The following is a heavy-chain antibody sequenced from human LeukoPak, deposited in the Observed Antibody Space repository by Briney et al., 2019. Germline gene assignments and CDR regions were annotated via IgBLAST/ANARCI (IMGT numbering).Heavy chain of an antibody. D-gene: IGHD2-2*01. CDR2: XYSGGST. CDR3: ARGLGYCTSTTCLLPFDY. J-gene: IGHJ4*02. Sequence: GGSLRLSCAASGFTVSTYYMTWVRQAPGKGLECXSXXYSGGSTYYADSVKGRFTVSRDNSKNTLYLQMNSLRAEDTAMYYCARGLGYCTSTTCLLPFDYWGQGTLVTVSS. CDR1: GFTVSTYY. V-gene: IGHV3-53*01.